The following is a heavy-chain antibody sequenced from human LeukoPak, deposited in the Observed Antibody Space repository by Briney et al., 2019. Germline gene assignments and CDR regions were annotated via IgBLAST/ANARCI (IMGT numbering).Heavy chain of an antibody. V-gene: IGHV3-30-3*01. D-gene: IGHD3-9*01. Sequence: GRSLRLSCAASGFTFSSYAMHWVRQAPGKGLEWVAVISYDGSNKYYADSVKGRFTISRDNSKNTLYLQMNSLRAEDTAVYYCAATIFEIGWFDPWGQGTLVTVSS. CDR1: GFTFSSYA. CDR2: ISYDGSNK. CDR3: AATIFEIGWFDP. J-gene: IGHJ5*02.